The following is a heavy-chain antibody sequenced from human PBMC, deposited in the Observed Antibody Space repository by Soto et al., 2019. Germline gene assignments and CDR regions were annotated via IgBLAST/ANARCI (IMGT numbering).Heavy chain of an antibody. Sequence: QVQLQESGPGLVKPSQTLSLTCTVSGGSIGSGSYYWSWIRQHPGKGLEWIGYINYSGSTFYIPSLKSRVTTSRDTSTNQFSLKLSSVTAADTAVYDCARAGYDRDGGGYYYFDYWGQGTLVTVSS. V-gene: IGHV4-31*03. D-gene: IGHD3-22*01. CDR1: GGSIGSGSYY. CDR3: ARAGYDRDGGGYYYFDY. J-gene: IGHJ4*02. CDR2: INYSGST.